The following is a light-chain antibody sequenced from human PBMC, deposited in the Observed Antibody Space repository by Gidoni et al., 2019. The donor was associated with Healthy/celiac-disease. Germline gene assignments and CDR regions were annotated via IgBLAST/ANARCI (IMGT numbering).Light chain of an antibody. CDR2: GAS. J-gene: IGKJ1*01. CDR1: QSVSSSY. CDR3: QQYGSSPWT. Sequence: EIVLTQSTGTLSLSPGERATLSCRASQSVSSSYLAWYQQKPCQAPRLLIYGASSRATGIPDRFIGSGSGTDFTLTISRLEPEDFSVYYCQQYGSSPWTFGQGTKVEIK. V-gene: IGKV3-20*01.